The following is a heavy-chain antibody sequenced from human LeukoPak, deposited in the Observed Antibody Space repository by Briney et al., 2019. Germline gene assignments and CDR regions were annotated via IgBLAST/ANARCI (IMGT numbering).Heavy chain of an antibody. CDR3: ARETLHSYSVYAPGGALDI. CDR2: IYHSGNT. Sequence: SETLSLTCTVSGGSISSGDYYWTWIRQPPGKGLEWIGYIYHSGNTYYNPSLKSRLTMSVDTSESQFSLRLTSVTAADTAVYYCARETLHSYSVYAPGGALDIWGQGRMVTVSA. CDR1: GGSISSGDYY. D-gene: IGHD5/OR15-5a*01. J-gene: IGHJ3*02. V-gene: IGHV4-30-4*01.